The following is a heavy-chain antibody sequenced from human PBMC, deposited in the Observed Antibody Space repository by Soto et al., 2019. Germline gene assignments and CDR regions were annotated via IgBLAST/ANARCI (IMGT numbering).Heavy chain of an antibody. CDR3: AKATATSGGAFEI. D-gene: IGHD1-1*01. CDR1: GYSFITYW. V-gene: IGHV3-23*01. CDR2: ILVGGST. J-gene: IGHJ3*02. Sequence: GESLKISCKGSGYSFITYWIGWVRQAPGKGLEWVSTILVGGSTHYEDAVKGRFTISRDTSKNTVYLQMNSLTAGDTAVYYCAKATATSGGAFEIYGQGTMVTVSS.